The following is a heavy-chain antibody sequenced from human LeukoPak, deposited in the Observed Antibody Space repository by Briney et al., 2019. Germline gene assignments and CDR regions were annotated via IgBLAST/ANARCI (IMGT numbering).Heavy chain of an antibody. Sequence: PGGSLRLSCAASGFTFDDYAMHWVRQAPGKGLEWVSGISWNSGSIGYADSVKGRFTISRDNAKNSLYLQMNSLRAEDTAVYYCARGRLKQLWSGDYWGQGTLVTVSS. V-gene: IGHV3-9*01. CDR1: GFTFDDYA. D-gene: IGHD5-18*01. CDR3: ARGRLKQLWSGDY. CDR2: ISWNSGSI. J-gene: IGHJ4*02.